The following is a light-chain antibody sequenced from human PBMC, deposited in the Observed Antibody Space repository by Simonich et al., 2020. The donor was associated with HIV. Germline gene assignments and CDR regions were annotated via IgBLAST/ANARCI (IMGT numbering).Light chain of an antibody. J-gene: IGKJ5*01. V-gene: IGKV2-28*01. Sequence: DIVMTQSPLSLPVTPGEPASISCRSSQSVLHSNGNNYLDWYLQKTGQSPQLLIYLGSNRASGVPDRCSGSGSGTDFTLKISRVEAEDVGVYYCMQSLQTITFGQGTRLEIK. CDR2: LGS. CDR1: QSVLHSNGNNY. CDR3: MQSLQTIT.